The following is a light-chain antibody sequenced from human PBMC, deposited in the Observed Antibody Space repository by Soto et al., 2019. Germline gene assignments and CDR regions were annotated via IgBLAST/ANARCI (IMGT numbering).Light chain of an antibody. J-gene: IGLJ2*01. Sequence: SYELTQPPSVSVAPGKTANITCGGNNTGSKSVHWYQQKPGQAPVLVISYDTDRPSGSPERYSGSNSGNTATLTISSVEAGDEADYYCHVWDSSSDPVVFGGGTKVTVL. CDR3: HVWDSSSDPVV. V-gene: IGLV3-21*04. CDR2: YDT. CDR1: NTGSKS.